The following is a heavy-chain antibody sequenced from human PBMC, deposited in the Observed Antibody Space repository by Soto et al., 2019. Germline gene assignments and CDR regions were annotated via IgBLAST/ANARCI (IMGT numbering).Heavy chain of an antibody. D-gene: IGHD3-9*01. CDR1: GFTFSNYW. V-gene: IGHV3-74*01. CDR3: VRGTNDWYGIDY. J-gene: IGHJ4*02. CDR2: INIGGSAA. Sequence: EVQLVESGGGLVQPGGSLRLSCAASGFTFSNYWMHWVRLPPGKGLLWVSRINIGGSAANYAGSVEGRFTVSRDDAKNTLYLQMNSLRDDDTAVYSCVRGTNDWYGIDYLGQGAPVTVSS.